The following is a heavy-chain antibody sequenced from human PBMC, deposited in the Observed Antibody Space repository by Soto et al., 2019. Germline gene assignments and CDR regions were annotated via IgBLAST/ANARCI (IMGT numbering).Heavy chain of an antibody. D-gene: IGHD2-21*01. Sequence: VQLQESGPGLVKPSETLSLTCTVSGGSISSYYWSWIRQPPGKGLEWIGYIYYSGSTNYNPSLKSRVTISVDTSKNQFSLKLSSVTAADTAVYYCARITTIPHRAAFDIWGQGTMVTVSS. CDR2: IYYSGST. V-gene: IGHV4-59*01. CDR3: ARITTIPHRAAFDI. CDR1: GGSISSYY. J-gene: IGHJ3*02.